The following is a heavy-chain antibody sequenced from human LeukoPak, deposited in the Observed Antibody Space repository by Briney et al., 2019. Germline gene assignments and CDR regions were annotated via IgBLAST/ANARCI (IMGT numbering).Heavy chain of an antibody. D-gene: IGHD3-22*01. CDR3: SKHEIYYDSRSYYYYMDV. CDR1: GFTFTNYA. Sequence: GGSLRLSCAASGFTFTNYAMSWVRQAPGKGLEWVSSISGSGGSTYYADSVTGRFTISRDNSKNTLYLHMNSLRAEDTAVYYCSKHEIYYDSRSYYYYMDVWGKGTTVTVSS. V-gene: IGHV3-23*01. J-gene: IGHJ6*03. CDR2: ISGSGGST.